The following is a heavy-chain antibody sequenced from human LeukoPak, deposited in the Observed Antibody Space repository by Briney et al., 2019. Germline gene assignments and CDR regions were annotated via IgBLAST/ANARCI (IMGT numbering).Heavy chain of an antibody. CDR2: ITPNADRT. V-gene: IGHV3-23*01. D-gene: IGHD3-22*01. CDR3: AIMHGYYDGSGYLVQ. Sequence: GGSLRLSCAASGFTFGSYGMSWVRQAPGKGLEWVSFITPNADRTSYADSVEGRFTISRDNPRNTLYMQMNSLRDEDTAIYYCAIMHGYYDGSGYLVQWGEGTLVTVSS. CDR1: GFTFGSYG. J-gene: IGHJ1*01.